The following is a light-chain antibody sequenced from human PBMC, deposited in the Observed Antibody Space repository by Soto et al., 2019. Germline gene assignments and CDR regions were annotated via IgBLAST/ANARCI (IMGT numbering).Light chain of an antibody. J-gene: IGLJ6*01. CDR3: QQYGTSPFA. Sequence: QSVLTQPPSVSGAPGQRVTISCTGSSSNIGAGYDVHWYQQRPGTAPKLLIFGVSTRATGIPDRFSGSGSGTDFTLTISRLEPEDFAVYYCQQYGTSPFAFGPGNKV. V-gene: IGLV1-40*01. CDR2: GVS. CDR1: SSNIGAGYD.